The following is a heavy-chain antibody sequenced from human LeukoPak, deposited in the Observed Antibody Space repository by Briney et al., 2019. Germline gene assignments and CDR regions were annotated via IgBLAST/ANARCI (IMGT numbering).Heavy chain of an antibody. CDR1: GFTFSSYD. CDR3: ARRNWRSGGGFDI. J-gene: IGHJ3*02. Sequence: GGSLRLSCVASGFTFSSYDMHWVRQVTGKGLEWVSAIGTAVDTSYADSVKGRFTISRENGKNSLYLQMNSLRAGDTAVYYCARRNWRSGGGFDIWSQGTMVTVSS. CDR2: IGTAVDT. V-gene: IGHV3-13*01. D-gene: IGHD3-16*01.